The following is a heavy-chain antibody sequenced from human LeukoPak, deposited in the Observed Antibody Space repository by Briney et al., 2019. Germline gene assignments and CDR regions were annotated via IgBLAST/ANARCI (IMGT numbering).Heavy chain of an antibody. Sequence: ASVKVSCKASGYTFTSYAMNWVRQAPGQGLEWMGWINTNTGNPTYAQGFTGRFVFSLDTSVSTAYLQISSLKAEDTAVYYCARVATRYFDWSPPGGDYYFDYWGQGTLVTVSS. CDR1: GYTFTSYA. J-gene: IGHJ4*02. V-gene: IGHV7-4-1*02. D-gene: IGHD3-9*01. CDR3: ARVATRYFDWSPPGGDYYFDY. CDR2: INTNTGNP.